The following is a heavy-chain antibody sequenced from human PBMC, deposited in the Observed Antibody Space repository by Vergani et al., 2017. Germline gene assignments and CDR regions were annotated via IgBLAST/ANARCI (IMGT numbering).Heavy chain of an antibody. CDR3: ARFCSSSSCYRDY. Sequence: QVQLQESGPGLVKPPGTLSLTCVVSGFSISSSYYWGWIRQPPGKGLEWVGSIYHSGTTYYNPSLKRRVTISVDTSNNQFSLKLSSVTAADTAVYYCARFCSSSSCYRDYWGQGTLVTVSS. CDR2: IYHSGTT. D-gene: IGHD2-2*01. CDR1: GFSISSSYY. V-gene: IGHV4-38-2*01. J-gene: IGHJ4*02.